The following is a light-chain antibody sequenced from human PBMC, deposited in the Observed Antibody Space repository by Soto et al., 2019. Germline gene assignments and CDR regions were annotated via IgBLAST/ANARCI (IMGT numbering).Light chain of an antibody. CDR2: DAS. CDR1: QSISDW. V-gene: IGKV1-5*01. CDR3: QEYKTYA. J-gene: IGKJ2*01. Sequence: DIQLTQSPSTLSAYVGDRVNMTCRASQSISDWLAWYQQKPGKAPELLISDASTLATGVPSRFSGSGSGTEFTLTIXSLQTDDSATYFCQEYKTYAFGPGTKVDIK.